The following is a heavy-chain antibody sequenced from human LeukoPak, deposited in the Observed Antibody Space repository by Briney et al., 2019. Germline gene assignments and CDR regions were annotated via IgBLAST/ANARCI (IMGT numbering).Heavy chain of an antibody. CDR1: GFTFSSYS. CDR2: ISSSSSTI. V-gene: IGHV3-48*04. CDR3: AREVIVAFDAFDI. D-gene: IGHD2-21*01. J-gene: IGHJ3*02. Sequence: GGSLRLSCAASGFTFSSYSMNWVRQAPGKGLEWVSYISSSSSTIYYADSVKGRFTISRDNAKNSLYLQMNSLRAEDTAVYYCAREVIVAFDAFDIWGQGTMVTVSS.